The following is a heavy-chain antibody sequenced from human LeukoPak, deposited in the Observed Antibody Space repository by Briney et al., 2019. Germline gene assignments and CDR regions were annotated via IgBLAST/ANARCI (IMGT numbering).Heavy chain of an antibody. J-gene: IGHJ3*02. CDR1: GGTFSSYA. V-gene: IGHV1-69*01. CDR2: IIPIFGTA. Sequence: GSSVKVSCKASGGTFSSYAISWVRLAPGQGLEWMGGIIPIFGTANYAQKFQGRVTITADESTSTAYMELSSLRSEDTAVYYCASPREDIVVVPAAILDAFDIWGQGTMVTVSS. D-gene: IGHD2-2*02. CDR3: ASPREDIVVVPAAILDAFDI.